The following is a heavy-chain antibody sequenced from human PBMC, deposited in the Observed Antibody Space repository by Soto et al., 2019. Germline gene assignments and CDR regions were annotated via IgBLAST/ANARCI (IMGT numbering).Heavy chain of an antibody. J-gene: IGHJ6*01. V-gene: IGHV4-61*08. CDR2: VQNTGST. Sequence: QVQLQESGPGLVKPSETLSLNCIVSGGSVSSSGSYWNWIRQPPGGGLEWIAYVQNTGSTNYNPSLKSRVTISLGTSKNQFSLKVTSMTAADTAVYYCARWDYYYGMDAW. CDR1: GGSVSSSGSY. CDR3: ARWDYYYGMDA.